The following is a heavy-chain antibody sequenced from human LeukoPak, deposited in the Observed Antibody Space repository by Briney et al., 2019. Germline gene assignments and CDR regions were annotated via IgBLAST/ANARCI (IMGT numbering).Heavy chain of an antibody. Sequence: SETLSLTCTVSGVSISSGGYYWSWIRQHPGKGLEWIGCIYYSGSTYYNPSLKSRVTISVDTSKNQFSLKLSSVTAADTAVYYCARDSDSSGTDYWGQGTLVTVSS. D-gene: IGHD3-22*01. J-gene: IGHJ4*02. CDR3: ARDSDSSGTDY. CDR1: GVSISSGGYY. CDR2: IYYSGST. V-gene: IGHV4-31*03.